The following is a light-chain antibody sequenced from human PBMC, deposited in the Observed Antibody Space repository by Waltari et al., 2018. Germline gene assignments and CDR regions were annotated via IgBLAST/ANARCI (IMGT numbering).Light chain of an antibody. J-gene: IGKJ4*01. CDR1: QSVSSN. V-gene: IGKV3-15*01. CDR2: GAS. Sequence: EIVMTQSPATLSVSPGERATLSCRASQSVSSNLAWYQQKPGQAPRLLIEGASTRATGTPATFSCSGSGTEFTLTISSLESEDFAVYYCQQYNNWPPLTFGGGTKVEIK. CDR3: QQYNNWPPLT.